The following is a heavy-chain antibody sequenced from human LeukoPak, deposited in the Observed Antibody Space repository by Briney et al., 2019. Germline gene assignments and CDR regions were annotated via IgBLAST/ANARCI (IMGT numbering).Heavy chain of an antibody. Sequence: HPGGSLRLSCAASGFTVSTNYMSWVRQAPGKGLEWVANINQDGSEKYYVDSVKGRFTISRDNAKNLLYLQMNSLRAEDTAVYYCARDLESSYYDFWSGYYSFDYWGQGTLVTVSS. D-gene: IGHD3-3*01. V-gene: IGHV3-7*03. CDR1: GFTVSTNY. CDR3: ARDLESSYYDFWSGYYSFDY. J-gene: IGHJ4*02. CDR2: INQDGSEK.